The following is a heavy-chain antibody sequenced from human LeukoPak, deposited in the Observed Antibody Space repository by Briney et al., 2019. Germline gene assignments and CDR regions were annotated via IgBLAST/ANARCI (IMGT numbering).Heavy chain of an antibody. Sequence: SQTPSLSCVISGDSVSSNSAAWNWIRQSPSRGLEWLGSTYYRCKWDNGYAVSVKSRITINTDTSKNQFSLQLNSVTPEDTAVYFCGRNRGGYIDYWGQGTLVTVSS. J-gene: IGHJ4*02. CDR1: GDSVSSNSAA. D-gene: IGHD2-15*01. CDR3: GRNRGGYIDY. CDR2: TYYRCKWDN. V-gene: IGHV6-1*01.